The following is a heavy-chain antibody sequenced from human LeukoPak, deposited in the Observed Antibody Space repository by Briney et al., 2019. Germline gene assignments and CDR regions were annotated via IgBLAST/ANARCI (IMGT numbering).Heavy chain of an antibody. D-gene: IGHD2-15*01. CDR1: GDSISSDISY. V-gene: IGHV4-61*02. Sequence: SETLSLTCAVSGDSISSDISYWSWIRQPAGKGLEWIGRIYISGSTNHNPSLQSRVTMSLDTSKNQFSLKLSSVTAADSAVYYCARDRVAAASYYYYYHMDVWGKGTTVTVSS. J-gene: IGHJ6*03. CDR3: ARDRVAAASYYYYYHMDV. CDR2: IYISGST.